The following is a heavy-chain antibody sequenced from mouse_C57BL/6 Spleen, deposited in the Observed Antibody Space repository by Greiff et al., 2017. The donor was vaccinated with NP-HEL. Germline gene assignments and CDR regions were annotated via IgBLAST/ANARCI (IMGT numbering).Heavy chain of an antibody. CDR1: GYAFSSSW. CDR2: IYPGDGDT. Sequence: QVQLQQSGPALVKPGASVKISCKASGYAFSSSWLNWVKPRPGKGLEWIGRIYPGDGDTNYNGKFKGKATLTADKSSSTAYMQLSSLTSEDSAVYFCAREAHSGFAYWGQGTLVTVSA. D-gene: IGHD1-3*01. J-gene: IGHJ3*01. V-gene: IGHV1-82*01. CDR3: AREAHSGFAY.